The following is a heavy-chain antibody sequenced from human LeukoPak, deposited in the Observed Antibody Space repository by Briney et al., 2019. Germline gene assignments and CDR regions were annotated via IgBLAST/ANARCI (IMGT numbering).Heavy chain of an antibody. CDR2: INSDGINT. CDR3: ARGHIVVVTGWYFDL. Sequence: GGSLRLSCAASGFTFSNYWMHWVRQAPGKGLVWVSRINSDGINTSYADSVKGRFTISRDNAKNTLNLQMNSLRAEDTAVYYCARGHIVVVTGWYFDLWGRGTLVTVSS. CDR1: GFTFSNYW. V-gene: IGHV3-74*01. J-gene: IGHJ2*01. D-gene: IGHD2-21*02.